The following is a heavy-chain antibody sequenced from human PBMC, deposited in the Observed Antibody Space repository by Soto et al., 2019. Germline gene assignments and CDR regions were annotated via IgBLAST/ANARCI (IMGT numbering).Heavy chain of an antibody. D-gene: IGHD3-22*01. CDR1: GFTFSSYS. CDR2: ISSSSSYI. V-gene: IGHV3-21*01. J-gene: IGHJ4*02. Sequence: PGGSLRLSCAASGFTFSSYSMNWVRQAPGKGLEWVSSISSSSSYIYYADSVKGRFTISRDNAKNSLYLQMNSLRAEDSAVYYCARDPMIVVGDFDYWGQGTLVTVS. CDR3: ARDPMIVVGDFDY.